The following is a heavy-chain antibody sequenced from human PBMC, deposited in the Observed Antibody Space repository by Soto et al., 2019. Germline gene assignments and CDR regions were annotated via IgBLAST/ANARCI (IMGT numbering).Heavy chain of an antibody. V-gene: IGHV4-34*01. D-gene: IGHD3-10*01. J-gene: IGHJ4*02. Sequence: SETLSLTCAVYGGYFSGYYWSWIRQPPGKGLEWIGEINHSGSTNYNPSLKSRVTISVDTSKNQFSLKLSSVTAADTAVYYCARGGQKRITMVRGGPQKDFDYWGQGTLVNVS. CDR2: INHSGST. CDR1: GGYFSGYY. CDR3: ARGGQKRITMVRGGPQKDFDY.